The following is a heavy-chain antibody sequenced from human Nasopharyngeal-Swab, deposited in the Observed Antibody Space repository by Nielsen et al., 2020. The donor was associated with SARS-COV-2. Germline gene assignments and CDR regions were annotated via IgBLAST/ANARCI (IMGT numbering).Heavy chain of an antibody. Sequence: GESLKISCAASGLTFSSHWMSWVRQAPGKGPEWVAKINEERSDKYYVDSVKGRFTISRDNDKNSLYLQMNSLRAEATAVYYCARWVDTSGWDIDYWGQGTLVTVSS. CDR1: GLTFSSHW. CDR3: ARWVDTSGWDIDY. V-gene: IGHV3-7*01. CDR2: INEERSDK. J-gene: IGHJ4*02. D-gene: IGHD6-19*01.